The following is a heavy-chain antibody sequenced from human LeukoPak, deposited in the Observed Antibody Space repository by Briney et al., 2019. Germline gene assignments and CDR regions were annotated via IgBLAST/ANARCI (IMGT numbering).Heavy chain of an antibody. CDR2: ISGSGGST. J-gene: IGHJ4*02. V-gene: IGHV3-23*01. CDR1: GFTFSSYA. CDR3: AKDSRATVTSVSSY. D-gene: IGHD4-17*01. Sequence: PGGSLRLSCAASGFTFSSYAMSWVRQAPGKGLEWVLAISGSGGSTYYADSVKGRFTISRDNSKNTLYLQMNSLRAEDTAVYYCAKDSRATVTSVSSYWGQGTLVTVSS.